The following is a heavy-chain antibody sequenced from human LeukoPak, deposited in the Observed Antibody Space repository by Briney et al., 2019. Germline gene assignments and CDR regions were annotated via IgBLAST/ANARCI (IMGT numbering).Heavy chain of an antibody. CDR2: INQDGSEK. Sequence: GGPLRLSCAASGFTFSSYWMSWVRQAPGKGLEWVANINQDGSEKYYVDSVKGRFTISRDNAKNSLYLQMNSLRAEDTAVYYCARTMTSNRVGIVVVITYDAFDIWGQGTMVTVSS. J-gene: IGHJ3*02. D-gene: IGHD3-22*01. CDR3: ARTMTSNRVGIVVVITYDAFDI. V-gene: IGHV3-7*01. CDR1: GFTFSSYW.